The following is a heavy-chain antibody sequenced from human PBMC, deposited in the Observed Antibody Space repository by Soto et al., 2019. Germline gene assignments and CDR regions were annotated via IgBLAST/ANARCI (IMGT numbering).Heavy chain of an antibody. CDR2: TFSGGNT. Sequence: ELQLVETGGGLIQTGGSLRLSCAASGFSISSNYIAWVRQPPGKGLEWVSTTFSGGNTEYAASVKGRCSISRDNYKNTLYLQMDNLRVEDTAVYYCAIKSPSAIQGWAFGMDVWGQGTTVSVSS. J-gene: IGHJ6*02. V-gene: IGHV3-53*02. CDR3: AIKSPSAIQGWAFGMDV. D-gene: IGHD2-21*01. CDR1: GFSISSNY.